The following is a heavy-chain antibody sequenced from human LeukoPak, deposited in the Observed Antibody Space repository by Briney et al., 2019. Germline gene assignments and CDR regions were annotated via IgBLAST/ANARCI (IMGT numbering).Heavy chain of an antibody. J-gene: IGHJ4*02. V-gene: IGHV5-51*01. CDR1: GYSFATYW. Sequence: GESLTISCKGSGYSFATYWIGWVRQMPGKGLEWMGIIYPSDSDTRYSPSFQGQVTISADKSISTAYLQWSSLKASDTAMYYCARHPFGSNSEGVDYWGQGTLVTVSS. CDR2: IYPSDSDT. D-gene: IGHD4-23*01. CDR3: ARHPFGSNSEGVDY.